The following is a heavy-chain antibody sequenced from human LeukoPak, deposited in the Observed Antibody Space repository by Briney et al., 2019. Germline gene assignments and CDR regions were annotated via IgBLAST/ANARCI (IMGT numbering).Heavy chain of an antibody. CDR2: ISPTGYT. D-gene: IGHD2-2*01. Sequence: SETLSLTCTVSSGSISSTSYYWGWIRQPPGKGLEWIGYISPTGYTLYTPSLKSRVTISRDMSENQFSLILSSVTAADTAVYYCTRHDVVPVIGHGMAVWGQGTTVIVSS. CDR1: SGSISSTSYY. V-gene: IGHV4-61*05. CDR3: TRHDVVPVIGHGMAV. J-gene: IGHJ6*02.